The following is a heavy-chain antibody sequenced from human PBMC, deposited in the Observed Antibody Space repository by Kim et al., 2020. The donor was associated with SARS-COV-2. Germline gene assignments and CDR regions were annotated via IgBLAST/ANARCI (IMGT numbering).Heavy chain of an antibody. J-gene: IGHJ3*02. CDR3: AKDGKRTPPI. CDR2: GIT. Sequence: GITCYADSVEGRFTISRDNSKSTLYLQMNSLSAEATAVYYCAKDGKRTPPIWGQGTMVSVSS. V-gene: IGHV3-23*01. D-gene: IGHD1-26*01.